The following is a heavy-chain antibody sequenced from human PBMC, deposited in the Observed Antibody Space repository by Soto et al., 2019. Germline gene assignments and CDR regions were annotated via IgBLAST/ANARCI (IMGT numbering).Heavy chain of an antibody. Sequence: PGGSLRLSCAASGFTFDDYGMSWVRQAPGKGLEWVSGINWNGGSTGYADSVKGRFTISRDNAKNSLYLQMNSLRAEDTALYHWGRVLGDAPNAFDIWRQGTMVTVSS. CDR2: INWNGGST. D-gene: IGHD3-10*01. J-gene: IGHJ3*02. V-gene: IGHV3-20*01. CDR1: GFTFDDYG. CDR3: GRVLGDAPNAFDI.